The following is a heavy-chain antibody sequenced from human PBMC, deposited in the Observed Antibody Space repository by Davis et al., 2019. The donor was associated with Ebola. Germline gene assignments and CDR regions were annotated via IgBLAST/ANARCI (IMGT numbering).Heavy chain of an antibody. V-gene: IGHV3-43*02. J-gene: IGHJ6*02. CDR1: GFTFVDYA. D-gene: IGHD6-6*01. Sequence: PGGSLRLSCAASGFTFVDYAMNWVRQAPGKGLEWVSLISGDGSITYYADSVKGRFTISRDNSKNSLYLQMNSLRTEDTALYYCAKDIAARPLYYYYYYGMDVWGQGPTVTVSS. CDR3: AKDIAARPLYYYYYYGMDV. CDR2: ISGDGSIT.